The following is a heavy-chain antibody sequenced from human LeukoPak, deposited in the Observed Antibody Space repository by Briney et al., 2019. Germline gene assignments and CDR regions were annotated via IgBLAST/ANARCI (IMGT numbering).Heavy chain of an antibody. V-gene: IGHV3-53*01. CDR2: IYNGDST. CDR3: ARIKTIFGVVIHDAFDI. CDR1: GFTVSTNY. D-gene: IGHD3-3*01. Sequence: GGSLRLSCSASGFTVSTNYMSWVRHAPGKGLEWVSLIYNGDSTYYADSVKGRFTISRDNSKSTLYLQVNSLRAEDTAVYYCARIKTIFGVVIHDAFDIWGQGTMVTVSS. J-gene: IGHJ3*02.